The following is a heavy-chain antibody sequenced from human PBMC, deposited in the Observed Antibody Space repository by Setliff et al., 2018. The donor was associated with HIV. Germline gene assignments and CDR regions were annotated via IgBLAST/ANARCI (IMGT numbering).Heavy chain of an antibody. J-gene: IGHJ3*02. Sequence: PSETLSLTCTVSGGSFTSRSYYWGWIRQPPGKGLEWIGSIFYCGITYYNPPLKSRVTISVDTSKNQCSLNLTSVTAADTAVYYCARSKTFYDFWGGYYTHGAFKIWGLGTMVTV. CDR2: IFYCGIT. V-gene: IGHV4-39*01. D-gene: IGHD3-3*01. CDR3: ARSKTFYDFWGGYYTHGAFKI. CDR1: GGSFTSRSYY.